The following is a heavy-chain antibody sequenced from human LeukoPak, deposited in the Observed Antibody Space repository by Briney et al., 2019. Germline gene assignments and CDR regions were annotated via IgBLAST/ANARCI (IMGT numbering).Heavy chain of an antibody. V-gene: IGHV4-39*07. Sequence: SETLSLTCTVPGGSISSSSYYWGWIRQPPGKGLEWIGSIYYSGSTYYNPSLKSRVTISVDTSKNQFSLKLSSVTAADTAVYYCARRTTANRYGPSPLGYWGQGTLVTVSS. CDR3: ARRTTANRYGPSPLGY. D-gene: IGHD1-14*01. CDR2: IYYSGST. J-gene: IGHJ4*02. CDR1: GGSISSSSYY.